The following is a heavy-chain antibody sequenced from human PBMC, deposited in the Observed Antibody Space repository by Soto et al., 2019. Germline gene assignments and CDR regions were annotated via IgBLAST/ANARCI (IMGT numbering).Heavy chain of an antibody. D-gene: IGHD2-21*01. J-gene: IGHJ4*02. CDR3: ARGSLWSPSY. Sequence: SETLSLTCTVSGGSISSGGYYWSWIRQHPGKGLEWIGYIYYSVSTYYNPSLKSRVTISVDTSKNQFSLKLSSVTAADTAVYYCARGSLWSPSYWGQGTLVTVS. CDR1: GGSISSGGYY. V-gene: IGHV4-31*03. CDR2: IYYSVST.